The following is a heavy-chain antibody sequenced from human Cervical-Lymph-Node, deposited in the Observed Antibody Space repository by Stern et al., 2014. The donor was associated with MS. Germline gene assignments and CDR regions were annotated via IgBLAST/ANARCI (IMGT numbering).Heavy chain of an antibody. CDR1: GYSFANFW. CDR3: ARRGLNYDGADH. Sequence: EVQLVQSGAEVRKPGESLKISCKVSGYSFANFWIGWVRQVPGKGLEWMGIIYPGDSDTRYSPSFQGQATLSADESISTAYLQWSSLKASDTGIYYCARRGLNYDGADHWGQGALVTVSS. V-gene: IGHV5-51*03. CDR2: IYPGDSDT. D-gene: IGHD3-16*01. J-gene: IGHJ4*02.